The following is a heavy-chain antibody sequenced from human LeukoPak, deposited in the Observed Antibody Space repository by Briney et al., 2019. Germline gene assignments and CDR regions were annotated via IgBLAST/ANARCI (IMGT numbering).Heavy chain of an antibody. J-gene: IGHJ2*01. Sequence: SGTLSLTCAVSGGSISSGGYYWSWIRQPPGKGLEWIGYIYYSGNTNYNPSLESRVIVSVDTSKNQFSLKLSSVTAADAAVYYCARCPAGPLYWYFNLWGRGTLVTVSS. D-gene: IGHD2-2*01. CDR2: IYYSGNT. CDR1: GGSISSGGYY. CDR3: ARCPAGPLYWYFNL. V-gene: IGHV4-61*08.